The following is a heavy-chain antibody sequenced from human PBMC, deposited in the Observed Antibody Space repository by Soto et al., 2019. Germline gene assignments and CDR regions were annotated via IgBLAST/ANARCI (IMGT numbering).Heavy chain of an antibody. CDR2: INPNSGGT. V-gene: IGHV1-2*02. CDR1: GYTFTGYY. Sequence: ASVKVSCKASGYTFTGYYMHWVLQAPGQGLEWMGWINPNSGGTNYAQKFQGRVTMTRDTSISTAYMELSRLRSDDTAVYYCARGYCSGGSCFPYVWGQGTTVTSP. D-gene: IGHD2-15*01. CDR3: ARGYCSGGSCFPYV. J-gene: IGHJ6*02.